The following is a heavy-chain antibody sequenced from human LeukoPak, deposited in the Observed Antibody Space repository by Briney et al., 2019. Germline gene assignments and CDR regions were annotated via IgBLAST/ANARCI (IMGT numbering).Heavy chain of an antibody. V-gene: IGHV1-18*01. CDR3: ARDLLRRWELSYGMDV. CDR2: ISAYNGNT. D-gene: IGHD1-26*01. CDR1: GYTFTSYG. Sequence: GASVKVSCKASGYTFTSYGISWVRQAPGQGLEWMGWISAYNGNTNYAQKLQGRVTMTTDTSTSTAYMELRSLRSDDTAVYYCARDLLRRWELSYGMDVWGQGTTVTVSS. J-gene: IGHJ6*02.